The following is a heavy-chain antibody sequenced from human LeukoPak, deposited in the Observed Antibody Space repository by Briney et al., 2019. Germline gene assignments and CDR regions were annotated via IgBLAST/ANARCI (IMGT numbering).Heavy chain of an antibody. CDR3: ARERLVLRYFDP. Sequence: ASVKVSCKASGYTFTGYYMHWVRQAPGQGLEWMGWLHPNSGGTNYAQKFQGRVTMTRDTSISTAYMKLSRLRSDDTAVYYCARERLVLRYFDPWGQGTLVTVSS. CDR1: GYTFTGYY. J-gene: IGHJ5*02. V-gene: IGHV1-2*02. D-gene: IGHD3-9*01. CDR2: LHPNSGGT.